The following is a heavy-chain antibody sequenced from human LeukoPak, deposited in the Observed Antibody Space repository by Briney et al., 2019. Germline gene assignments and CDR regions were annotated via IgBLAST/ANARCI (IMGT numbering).Heavy chain of an antibody. CDR2: IYCSGST. Sequence: SETLSLTCTVSGGSISSSSYYWGWIRQPPGKGLEWIGSIYCSGSTYYNPSLKSRVTISVDTSKNQFSLKLSSVTAADTAVYYCASAGTIFGVVIKGWFDPWGQGTLVTVSS. J-gene: IGHJ5*02. CDR3: ASAGTIFGVVIKGWFDP. D-gene: IGHD3-3*01. CDR1: GGSISSSSYY. V-gene: IGHV4-39*01.